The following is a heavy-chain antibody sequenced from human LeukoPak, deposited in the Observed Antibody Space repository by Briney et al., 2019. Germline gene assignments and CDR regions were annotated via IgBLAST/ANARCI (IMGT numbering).Heavy chain of an antibody. V-gene: IGHV3-21*01. D-gene: IGHD1-1*01. CDR2: ISSSSSYI. Sequence: GGSLRLSCAASGFTFSSYSMNWVRQAPGKGLEWVSSISSSSSYIYYADSVKGRFTISRDNAKNSLYLQMNSLRAEDTAVYYCHRWDPQERDYYYGMDVWGQGTTVTVSS. CDR3: HRWDPQERDYYYGMDV. J-gene: IGHJ6*02. CDR1: GFTFSSYS.